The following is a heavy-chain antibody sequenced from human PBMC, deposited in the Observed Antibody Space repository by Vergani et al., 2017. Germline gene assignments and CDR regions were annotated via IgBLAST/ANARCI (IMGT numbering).Heavy chain of an antibody. Sequence: QVQLVESGGGVVQPGRSLRLSCAASGFTFSSYAMHWVRQAPGKGLEWVAVISYDGSNKYYADSVKGRFTISRDNSKNTLYLQMNSLRAEDTAVYYCARDGGYSGYDFYYFDYWGQGTLVTVAS. CDR2: ISYDGSNK. CDR1: GFTFSSYA. V-gene: IGHV3-30-3*01. J-gene: IGHJ4*02. CDR3: ARDGGYSGYDFYYFDY. D-gene: IGHD5-12*01.